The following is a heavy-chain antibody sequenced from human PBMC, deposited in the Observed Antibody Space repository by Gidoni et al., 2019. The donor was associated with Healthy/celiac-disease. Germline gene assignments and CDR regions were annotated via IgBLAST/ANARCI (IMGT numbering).Heavy chain of an antibody. CDR3: AKDTLLDGSGASFDY. V-gene: IGHV3-23*01. Sequence: EVQLLESGGGLVQPGGSLRLSCEASGFTFSSYAMSGVRQATGKGLEWVSAISGSGGSTYYADSVKGRFTISRDNSKNTLYLQMNSLRAEDTAVYYCAKDTLLDGSGASFDYWGQGTLVTVSS. J-gene: IGHJ4*02. CDR2: ISGSGGST. D-gene: IGHD3-10*01. CDR1: GFTFSSYA.